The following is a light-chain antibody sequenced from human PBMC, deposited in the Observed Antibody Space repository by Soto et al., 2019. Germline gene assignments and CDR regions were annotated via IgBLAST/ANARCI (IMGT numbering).Light chain of an antibody. CDR2: DAS. CDR1: QSISSW. V-gene: IGKV1-5*01. CDR3: QQYNSYWT. Sequence: DIQMTQSPSTLSSSLGDRVTITCRASQSISSWLAWYQQKPGKAPKLLIYDASSLESGVPSRFSGSGSGTEFTLTISSLKPDDFATDYCQQYNSYWTFCQGTKVDI. J-gene: IGKJ1*01.